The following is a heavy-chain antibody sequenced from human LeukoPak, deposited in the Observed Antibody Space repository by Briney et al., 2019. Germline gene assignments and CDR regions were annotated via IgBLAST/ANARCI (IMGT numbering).Heavy chain of an antibody. CDR2: ISNYNGNT. J-gene: IGHJ4*02. Sequence: GASVKVSCKASGYTFTNYGITWVRQAPGQGLEWMGWISNYNGNTHYARKYQGRVAMTRDTSTSTVHMELRSLKSDDTAVYYCARIVIVYGSGRHHPNWGQGTLVTVSS. D-gene: IGHD3-10*01. CDR1: GYTFTNYG. CDR3: ARIVIVYGSGRHHPN. V-gene: IGHV1-18*01.